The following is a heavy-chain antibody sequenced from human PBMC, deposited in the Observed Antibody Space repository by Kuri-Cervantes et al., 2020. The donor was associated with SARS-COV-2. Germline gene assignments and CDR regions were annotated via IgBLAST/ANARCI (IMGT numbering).Heavy chain of an antibody. D-gene: IGHD2-15*01. J-gene: IGHJ4*02. Sequence: ASVKVSCKASGYTFSSNAIHWVRQAPGQRLEWMGWIDADDTKYSQRFQGRFTMTRDTSASTAYMELSSLRSEDTAVYYWARGSWQDPLYWGQGTLVTVSS. CDR1: GYTFSSNA. V-gene: IGHV1-3*01. CDR2: IDADDT. CDR3: ARGSWQDPLY.